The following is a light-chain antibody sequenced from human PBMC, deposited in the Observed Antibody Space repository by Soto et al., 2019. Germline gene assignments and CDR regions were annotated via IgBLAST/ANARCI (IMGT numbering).Light chain of an antibody. Sequence: QVSLSQSYLSAXVGDXVTIXXRAAERISRNLNWYQQKPGIAPHLLIYAASTLKNGVPSRFTGSGSGTEFTLTITGLQREDFATYYCQQDYSRLATFGQGTRIDIK. CDR3: QQDYSRLAT. CDR1: ERISRN. CDR2: AAS. J-gene: IGKJ5*01. V-gene: IGKV1-39*01.